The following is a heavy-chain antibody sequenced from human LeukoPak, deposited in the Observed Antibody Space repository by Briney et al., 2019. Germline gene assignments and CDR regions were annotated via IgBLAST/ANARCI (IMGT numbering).Heavy chain of an antibody. Sequence: SETLSLTCTVSGDPTSSDHWSWVRQPPGKGLDWIGHISYRGSMKYNPSLESRVSISLDTSNNQFSLKLTTLTAADTAVYYCVVYIAGGGGRGYWDQGTLVTVSS. V-gene: IGHV4-59*01. J-gene: IGHJ4*02. CDR1: GDPTSSDH. CDR3: VVYIAGGGGRGY. CDR2: ISYRGSM. D-gene: IGHD1-26*01.